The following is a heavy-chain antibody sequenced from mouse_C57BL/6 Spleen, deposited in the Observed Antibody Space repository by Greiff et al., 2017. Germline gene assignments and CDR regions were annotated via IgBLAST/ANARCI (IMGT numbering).Heavy chain of an antibody. D-gene: IGHD2-1*01. Sequence: EVKVVESGGGLVQPGGSLSLSCAASGFTFTDYYMSWVRQPPGKALEWLGFIRHKANGYTTEYSASVKGRFTISRDNSQSILYLQMNALRAEDSATYYCARLYGNYVWYFDVWGTGTTVTVSS. CDR1: GFTFTDYY. CDR2: IRHKANGYTT. V-gene: IGHV7-3*01. CDR3: ARLYGNYVWYFDV. J-gene: IGHJ1*03.